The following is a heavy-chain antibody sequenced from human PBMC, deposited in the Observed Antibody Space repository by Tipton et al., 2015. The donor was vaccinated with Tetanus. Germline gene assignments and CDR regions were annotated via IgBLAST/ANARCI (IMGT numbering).Heavy chain of an antibody. D-gene: IGHD5-18*01. J-gene: IGHJ6*02. CDR1: GGSISSSSYY. CDR2: IYYSGST. CDR3: ARLFPVGYSYGSP. V-gene: IGHV4-39*01. Sequence: TLSLTCTVSGGSISSSSYYWGWIRQPPGKGLEWIGSIYYSGSTYYNPSLKSRVTISVDTSKNQFSLKLSSVTAADTAVYYCARLFPVGYSYGSPWGQGTTVTASS.